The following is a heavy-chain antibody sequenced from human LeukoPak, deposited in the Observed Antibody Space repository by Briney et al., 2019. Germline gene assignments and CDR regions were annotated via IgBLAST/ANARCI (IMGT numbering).Heavy chain of an antibody. CDR1: GFTFSSYA. V-gene: IGHV3-23*01. J-gene: IGHJ3*02. D-gene: IGHD3-22*01. CDR3: AKDPPYYYDSRVSDAFDI. CDR2: ISGRGGST. Sequence: GGSLRLSCAASGFTFSSYAMSWVRQAPAKGLEWVSAISGRGGSTYYADSVKGRFTISRDNSKNTLYLQMNSLRAEDTAVYYCAKDPPYYYDSRVSDAFDIWGQGTMVTVSS.